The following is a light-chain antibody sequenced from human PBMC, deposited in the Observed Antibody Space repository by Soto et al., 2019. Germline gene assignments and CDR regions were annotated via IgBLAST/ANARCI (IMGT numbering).Light chain of an antibody. CDR3: QADDSSLCGWV. V-gene: IGLV1-40*01. CDR1: GAGYD. J-gene: IGLJ3*02. Sequence: QSVLTQPPSVSGAPGQRVTISCIGAGYDVHWYQQLPGTAPKVLIYGNNNRPSGVPHPLSGSKSVTSASLAITGLQAEYELEYYCQADDSSLCGWVFGGGTKVTVL. CDR2: GNN.